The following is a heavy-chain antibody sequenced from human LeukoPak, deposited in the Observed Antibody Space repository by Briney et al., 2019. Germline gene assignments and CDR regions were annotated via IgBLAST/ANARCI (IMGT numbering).Heavy chain of an antibody. D-gene: IGHD3-22*01. J-gene: IGHJ4*02. CDR1: GGSFSGYY. V-gene: IGHV4-34*01. CDR3: ARHALPDSSSDYFDY. CDR2: INHSGST. Sequence: PSETLSLTCAVYGGSFSGYYWSWIRQPPGKGLEWIGEINHSGSTNYNPSLKSRVTISVDTSKNQFSLELSSVTAADTAVYYCARHALPDSSSDYFDYWGQGTLVTVSS.